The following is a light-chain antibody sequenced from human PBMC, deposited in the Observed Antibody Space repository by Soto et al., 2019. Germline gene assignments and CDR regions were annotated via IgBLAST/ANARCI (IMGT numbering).Light chain of an antibody. CDR1: SSDVGGYDY. CDR2: EVS. V-gene: IGLV2-14*01. J-gene: IGLJ1*01. CDR3: SSYTSSNTYV. Sequence: QSALTQPASVSGSPGQSITISCTGTSSDVGGYDYVSWYQQYPGKAPKVMIYEVSNRPSGVSNRFSGSKSDNTASLTISGLQAADEADYYCSSYTSSNTYVFGTGTKVTVL.